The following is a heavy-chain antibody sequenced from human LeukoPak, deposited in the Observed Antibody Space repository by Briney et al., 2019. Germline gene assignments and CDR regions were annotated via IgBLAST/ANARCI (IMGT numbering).Heavy chain of an antibody. CDR2: ISSNGGST. Sequence: QTGGSLRLSCSASGFTFSTSAMHWVRQAPGKGLEYVSAISSNGGSTYYADSVKGRFTISRDNSKNTLHLQMSSLRAEDTAVYYCVGVRWSGGSNWFDPWGQGTLVTVSS. V-gene: IGHV3-64D*09. D-gene: IGHD3-10*01. J-gene: IGHJ5*02. CDR3: VGVRWSGGSNWFDP. CDR1: GFTFSTSA.